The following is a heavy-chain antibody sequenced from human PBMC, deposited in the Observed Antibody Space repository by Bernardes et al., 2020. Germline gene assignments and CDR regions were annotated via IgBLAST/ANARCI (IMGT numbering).Heavy chain of an antibody. D-gene: IGHD6-6*01. V-gene: IGHV1-2*02. CDR2: INPNSGST. Sequence: ASVKVSCKASGYTFTGYYMHWVRQAPGQGLEWMGWINPNSGSTNYAQKFQGRVTMTRDTSISTAYMELSRLRSDDTAVYYCARGIAARPGWFDPWCQGTLVTVSS. J-gene: IGHJ5*02. CDR1: GYTFTGYY. CDR3: ARGIAARPGWFDP.